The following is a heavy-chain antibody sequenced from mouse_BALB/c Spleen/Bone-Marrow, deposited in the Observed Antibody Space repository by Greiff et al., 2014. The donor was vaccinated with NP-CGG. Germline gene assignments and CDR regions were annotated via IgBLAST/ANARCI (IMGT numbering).Heavy chain of an antibody. V-gene: IGHV1S56*01. Sequence: VKLMESGPELVMPGTSVKISCKASGYTFTNYYLHWVKQRPGQGLEWIGWIYPGNVDTKYNEKFKGKATLTADESSSTAYMQLSSLTSEDSAVYFCAREVGRGGYFDVWGAGTTVTVSS. J-gene: IGHJ1*01. CDR1: GYTFTNYY. CDR2: IYPGNVDT. CDR3: AREVGRGGYFDV. D-gene: IGHD1-1*02.